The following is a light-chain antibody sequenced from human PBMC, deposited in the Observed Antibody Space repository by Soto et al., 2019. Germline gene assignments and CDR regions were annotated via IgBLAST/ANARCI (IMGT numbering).Light chain of an antibody. CDR2: DAS. CDR1: QSVTSSY. J-gene: IGKJ5*01. V-gene: IGKV3-11*01. Sequence: EIVLTQSPGTLSLSPGERATLSCWASQSVTSSYLAWYQQKPGQAPRLLIYDASNRATGIPARFSGSGSGTDFTLTISSLEPEDFAVYYCQQRSNWPPITFGQGTRLEI. CDR3: QQRSNWPPIT.